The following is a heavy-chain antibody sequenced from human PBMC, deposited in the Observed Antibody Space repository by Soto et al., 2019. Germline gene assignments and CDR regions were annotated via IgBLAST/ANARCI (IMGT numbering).Heavy chain of an antibody. Sequence: QVQLVEFGGGVVQPGRSLRLSCAASRFTFSNYAMHWVRQAPGKGLQWVALISFDGSTKYYADSVKGRFTISRDNSKNTLYLQMNSLRAEDTAVYYCARSPGDCRTTRCYGRDFAMDVWGQGTTVTVSS. CDR3: ARSPGDCRTTRCYGRDFAMDV. CDR1: RFTFSNYA. J-gene: IGHJ6*02. CDR2: ISFDGSTK. D-gene: IGHD2-2*01. V-gene: IGHV3-30-3*01.